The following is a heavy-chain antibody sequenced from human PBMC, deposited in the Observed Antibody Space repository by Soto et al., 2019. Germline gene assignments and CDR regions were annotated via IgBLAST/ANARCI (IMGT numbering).Heavy chain of an antibody. CDR2: ISGSGGST. CDR3: EKDADYYDSSGYFDYWVQAV. D-gene: IGHD3-22*01. CDR1: GFTFSIYA. Sequence: GGSLRLSCAASGFTFSIYAMSLVRQSPGKGLEWVSCISGSGGSTHYADSVKGRFTISRDNSKNTLYLQMNSLRAEDTAVYYCEKDADYYDSSGYFDYWVQAVWGHGTTVTVSS. V-gene: IGHV3-23*01. J-gene: IGHJ6*02.